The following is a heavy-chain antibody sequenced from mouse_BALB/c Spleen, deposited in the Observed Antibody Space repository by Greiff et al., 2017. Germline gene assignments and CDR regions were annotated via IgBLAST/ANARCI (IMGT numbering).Heavy chain of an antibody. CDR2: INPSTGYT. Sequence: VQLQQSGAELAKPGASVKMSCKASGYTFTSYWMHWVKQRPGQGLEWIGYINPSTGYTEYNQKFKDKATLTADKSSSTAYMQLSSLTSEDSAVYYCARRLYYDNYGFAYWGQGTLVTVSA. J-gene: IGHJ3*01. CDR1: GYTFTSYW. CDR3: ARRLYYDNYGFAY. D-gene: IGHD2-1*01. V-gene: IGHV1-7*01.